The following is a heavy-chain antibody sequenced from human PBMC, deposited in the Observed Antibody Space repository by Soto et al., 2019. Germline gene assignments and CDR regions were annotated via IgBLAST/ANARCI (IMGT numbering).Heavy chain of an antibody. CDR3: AKGRGYRGYDGHGDY. V-gene: IGHV3-23*01. J-gene: IGHJ4*02. CDR2: ISGSGGST. D-gene: IGHD5-12*01. Sequence: GGSLRLSCAASGFTFSSYAMSWVRQAPGKGLEWVSAISGSGGSTYYADSVKGRFTISRDNSKNTLYLQMNSLRAEDTAVYYCAKGRGYRGYDGHGDYWGQGTLVTVPS. CDR1: GFTFSSYA.